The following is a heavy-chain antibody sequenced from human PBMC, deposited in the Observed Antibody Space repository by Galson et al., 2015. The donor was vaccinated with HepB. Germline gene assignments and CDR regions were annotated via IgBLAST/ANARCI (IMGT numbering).Heavy chain of an antibody. V-gene: IGHV3-15*01. CDR2: IKSKTDGGTT. J-gene: IGHJ4*02. CDR1: GFTFSNAW. D-gene: IGHD6-6*01. Sequence: SLRLSCAASGFTFSNAWMSWVRQAPGKGLEWVGRIKSKTDGGTTDYAAPVKGRFTISRDDSKNTLYLQMNSLKTEDTAVYYCTTVLTSIAARGQVDYWGQGTLVTVSS. CDR3: TTVLTSIAARGQVDY.